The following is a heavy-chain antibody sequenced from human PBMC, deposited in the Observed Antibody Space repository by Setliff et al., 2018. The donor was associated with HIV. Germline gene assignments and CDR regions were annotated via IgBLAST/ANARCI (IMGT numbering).Heavy chain of an antibody. CDR2: VYYSGIT. V-gene: IGHV4-39*01. CDR1: GGSIIDSRYF. Sequence: SETLSLTCTVSGGSIIDSRYFWGWIRQPPGKGLEWIGSVYYSGITYYSSSLKSRVTVSVDTSRIQFSLKLTSVTAADTAVYKCVRHVWSDDFLVPGWFDSWSQGTLVTVSS. CDR3: VRHVWSDDFLVPGWFDS. J-gene: IGHJ5*01. D-gene: IGHD3-3*01.